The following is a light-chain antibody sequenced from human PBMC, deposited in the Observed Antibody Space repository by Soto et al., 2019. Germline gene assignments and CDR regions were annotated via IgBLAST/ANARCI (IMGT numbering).Light chain of an antibody. CDR3: QQVDTFPYT. CDR2: DAS. J-gene: IGKJ2*01. CDR1: QGIGSW. V-gene: IGKV1-12*01. Sequence: DIQMTQSPSSVSASVGDRVTITCRASQGIGSWLAWYQQKPGEAPKFLIYDASTLQRGVPSRFSGSGVGTDFTLTISSLQPEDFATYYCQQVDTFPYTFGQGTKLEI.